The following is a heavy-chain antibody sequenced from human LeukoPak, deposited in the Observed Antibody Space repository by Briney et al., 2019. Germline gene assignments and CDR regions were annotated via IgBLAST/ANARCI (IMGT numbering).Heavy chain of an antibody. J-gene: IGHJ3*02. V-gene: IGHV3-23*01. CDR2: ISGSGGST. D-gene: IGHD7-27*01. CDR1: GFTFSSYA. Sequence: GGSLRLSCAAPGFTFSSYAMSWVRQAPGKGLEWVSAISGSGGSTYYADSVKGRFTISRDNSKNTLYLQMNSLRAEDTAVYYCAKDRNWGRAFDIWGQGTMVTVSS. CDR3: AKDRNWGRAFDI.